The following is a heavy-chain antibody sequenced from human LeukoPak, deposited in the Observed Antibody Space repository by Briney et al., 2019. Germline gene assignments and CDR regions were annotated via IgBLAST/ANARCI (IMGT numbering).Heavy chain of an antibody. J-gene: IGHJ4*02. CDR1: GFTFSSYS. Sequence: AGGSLRLSCAASGFTFSSYSMNWVRQAPGKGLVWVSSISSSSSYIYYADSVKGRFTISRDNAKNSLYLQMNSLRAEDTAVYYCARGSSRAAYKYWGQGTLVTVSS. CDR2: ISSSSSYI. V-gene: IGHV3-21*01. D-gene: IGHD6-6*01. CDR3: ARGSSRAAYKY.